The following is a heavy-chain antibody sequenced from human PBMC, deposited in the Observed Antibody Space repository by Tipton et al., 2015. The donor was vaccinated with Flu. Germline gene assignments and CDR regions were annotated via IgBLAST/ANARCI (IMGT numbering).Heavy chain of an antibody. CDR2: MYYSGST. CDR3: AGMYTSAWYFDL. Sequence: TLSLTCTVSGDSISSYYWSWIRQPPGKGLEWIGYMYYSGSTKYNPSLKSRVTISIDTSKNQFSLKLTSVTAADTAVYYCAGMYTSAWYFDLWGRGTLVTVSS. CDR1: GDSISSYY. J-gene: IGHJ2*01. D-gene: IGHD6-19*01. V-gene: IGHV4-59*01.